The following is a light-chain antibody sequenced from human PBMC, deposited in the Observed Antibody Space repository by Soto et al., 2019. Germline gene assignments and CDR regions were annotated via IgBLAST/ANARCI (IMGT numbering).Light chain of an antibody. CDR2: HNT. CDR1: SSNVGGFP. CDR3: AAWDDSLSGVI. J-gene: IGLJ2*01. Sequence: QLVLTQPPSASATPGQRVSISCSGGSSNVGGFPVNWYQHLPGTAPKLLLYHNTQRPSGVPDRFSGSKSGTSASLAISGLQPEDEGTYYCAAWDDSLSGVIFGGGTKLTVL. V-gene: IGLV1-44*01.